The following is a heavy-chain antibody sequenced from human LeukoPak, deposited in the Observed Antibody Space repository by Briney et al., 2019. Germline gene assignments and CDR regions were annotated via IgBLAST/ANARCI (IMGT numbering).Heavy chain of an antibody. Sequence: GGSLRLSCAASRFTFSSYAMSWVRQAPGKGLEWVSAISGSGGSTYYADSVKGRFTISRDNSKKTLYLQMNSLRAEDTAVYYCASTLHYYYYYMDVWGKGTTVTISS. CDR2: ISGSGGST. V-gene: IGHV3-23*01. CDR1: RFTFSSYA. J-gene: IGHJ6*03. CDR3: ASTLHYYYYYMDV. D-gene: IGHD2-15*01.